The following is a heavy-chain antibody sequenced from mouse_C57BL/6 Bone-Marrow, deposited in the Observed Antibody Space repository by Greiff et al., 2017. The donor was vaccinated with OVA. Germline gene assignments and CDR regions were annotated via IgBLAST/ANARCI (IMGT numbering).Heavy chain of an antibody. CDR1: GFNIKEEE. D-gene: IGHD1-1*01. J-gene: IGHJ2*01. Sequence: VQLQQSGAELVRPGASVKLSCTACGFNIKEEELHWVKQRPEQGLEWIGWIDPENGDTEYASKFQGKATITADTSSNTAYLQLSSLTSEDTAVYDCTTDYYGSSYVFDYWGKGTTLTVSS. CDR2: IDPENGDT. CDR3: TTDYYGSSYVFDY. V-gene: IGHV14-4*01.